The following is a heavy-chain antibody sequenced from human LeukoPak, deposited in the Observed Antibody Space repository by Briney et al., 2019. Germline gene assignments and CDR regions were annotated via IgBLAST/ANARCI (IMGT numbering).Heavy chain of an antibody. V-gene: IGHV3-7*01. CDR2: IKQDGSDK. Sequence: GGSLRLSCAASGFTFSTYWMSWVRQAPGKGLEWVANIKQDGSDKFYVDSVKGRFTISRDNAKNSMYLQMSSLRAEDTAIYYCARVLPVASRDYWGQGTLVAVSS. J-gene: IGHJ4*02. CDR1: GFTFSTYW. CDR3: ARVLPVASRDY. D-gene: IGHD2-2*01.